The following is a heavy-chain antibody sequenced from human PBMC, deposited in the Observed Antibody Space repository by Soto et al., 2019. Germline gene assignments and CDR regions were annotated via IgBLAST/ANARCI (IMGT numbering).Heavy chain of an antibody. V-gene: IGHV1-2*02. J-gene: IGHJ6*02. Sequence: ASVKVSCKASGYTFTGYYMHWVRQAPGQGLEWMGWINPNSGGTNYAQKFQGRGTMTRDTSISTAYMELSRLRSDDTAVYYCARAWSPMVRGVIPFMDVWGQGTTVTV. CDR2: INPNSGGT. CDR1: GYTFTGYY. CDR3: ARAWSPMVRGVIPFMDV. D-gene: IGHD3-10*01.